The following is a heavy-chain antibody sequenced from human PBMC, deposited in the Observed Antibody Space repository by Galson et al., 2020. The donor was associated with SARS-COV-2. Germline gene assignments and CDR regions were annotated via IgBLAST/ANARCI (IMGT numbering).Heavy chain of an antibody. CDR2: ISGSGGST. Sequence: GESLKISCAASGFTFSSYAMSWVRQAPGKGLEWVSAISGSGGSTYYADSVKGRFTISRDNSKNTLYLQMNSLRAEDTAVYYCAKEVQPYSSGWFFDYWGQGTLVTVSS. CDR3: AKEVQPYSSGWFFDY. CDR1: GFTFSSYA. V-gene: IGHV3-23*01. D-gene: IGHD6-19*01. J-gene: IGHJ4*02.